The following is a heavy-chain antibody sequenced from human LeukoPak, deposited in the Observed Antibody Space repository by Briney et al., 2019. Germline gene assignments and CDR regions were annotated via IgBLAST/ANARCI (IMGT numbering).Heavy chain of an antibody. CDR2: IYYSGST. CDR1: GDSISSYY. CDR3: ARHSSGYHGLFDP. V-gene: IGHV4-59*01. J-gene: IGHJ5*02. Sequence: PSETLSLTCTVSGDSISSYYWSWIRQPPGKGLEWIGYIYYSGSTNYNPSLKSRVTISVDTSKNQFSLKLSSVTAADTAVYYCARHSSGYHGLFDPWGQGTLVTVSS. D-gene: IGHD3-22*01.